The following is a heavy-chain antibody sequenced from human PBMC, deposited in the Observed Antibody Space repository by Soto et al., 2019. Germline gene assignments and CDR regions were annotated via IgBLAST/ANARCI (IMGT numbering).Heavy chain of an antibody. D-gene: IGHD3-10*01. J-gene: IGHJ6*02. CDR3: ARVLYYGSGRYSPYGMDV. Sequence: QVQLVQSGAEVKKPGSSVKVSCKTSGVSFNNNGIGWVRQAPGHGLEWMGGVSPPSRTSNYARKFQGRISITADASTGTVNMELSSLTSEDTAQYYCARVLYYGSGRYSPYGMDVWGQGTTVTVSS. CDR2: VSPPSRTS. CDR1: GVSFNNNG. V-gene: IGHV1-69*01.